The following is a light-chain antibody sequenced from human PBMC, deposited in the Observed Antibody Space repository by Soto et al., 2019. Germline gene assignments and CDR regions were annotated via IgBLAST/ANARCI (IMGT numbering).Light chain of an antibody. CDR1: QSLVYSDCNTY. V-gene: IGKV2-24*01. J-gene: IGKJ1*01. Sequence: VLTQTPLSSPVTLGQPASISCRSSQSLVYSDCNTYLSWLQQRPGQPPRLLIYQVSNRFSEVPDRFSGSGARKEFALKISRVEAEEVGVYSCIQLSHFPRTLGQGTKVEIK. CDR3: IQLSHFPRT. CDR2: QVS.